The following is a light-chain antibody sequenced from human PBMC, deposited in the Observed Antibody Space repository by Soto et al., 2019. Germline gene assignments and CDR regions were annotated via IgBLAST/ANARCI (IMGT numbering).Light chain of an antibody. CDR2: WAS. J-gene: IGKJ2*01. V-gene: IGKV4-1*01. Sequence: DIVMTQSPDSPAVSLGERATINCKSSQSLLYSSNNKNYLAWYQQKPGQPPKLLIYWASTRESGVPDRFSGSGSGPDFHLTLSSLQAEGVAVYYCQQYYSTLYTFGQGTKLEIK. CDR1: QSLLYSSNNKNY. CDR3: QQYYSTLYT.